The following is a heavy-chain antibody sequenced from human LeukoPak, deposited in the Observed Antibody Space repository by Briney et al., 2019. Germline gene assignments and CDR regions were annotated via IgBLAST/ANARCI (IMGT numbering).Heavy chain of an antibody. CDR3: AKGATVTQTW. V-gene: IGHV3-23*01. J-gene: IGHJ4*02. CDR1: GFTFSNYW. D-gene: IGHD4-17*01. CDR2: ISGSGGST. Sequence: GGSLRLSCAASGFTFSNYWMHWVRHVPGKGLVWVSAISGSGGSTYYADSVKGRFTISRDNSKNTLYLQMNSLRAEDTAVYYCAKGATVTQTWWGQGTLVTVPS.